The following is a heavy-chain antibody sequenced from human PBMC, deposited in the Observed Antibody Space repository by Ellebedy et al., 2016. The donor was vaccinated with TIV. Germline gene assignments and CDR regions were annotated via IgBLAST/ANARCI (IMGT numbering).Heavy chain of an antibody. D-gene: IGHD5-12*01. Sequence: GESLKISCAASGFTFSSYSMNWVRQAPGKGLEWVSYISSSSSTIYYADSVKGRFTISRDNAKNSLYLQMNSLRAEDTAVYYCASGGGRYSGYDFGDYWGQGTLVTVSS. CDR2: ISSSSSTI. J-gene: IGHJ4*02. CDR3: ASGGGRYSGYDFGDY. V-gene: IGHV3-48*01. CDR1: GFTFSSYS.